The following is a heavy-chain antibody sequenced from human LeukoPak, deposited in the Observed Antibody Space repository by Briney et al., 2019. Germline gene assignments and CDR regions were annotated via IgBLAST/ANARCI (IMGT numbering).Heavy chain of an antibody. J-gene: IGHJ4*02. CDR3: ARGALWIDY. Sequence: ASVKVSSTASGYTFTSYSMHWVRQAPGQGLEWMGVINPSGGSTSYAQKFQGRVTITRDTSPCTVYMELGSQRSEGTAVYCCARGALWIDYGGQGTLVAVS. CDR2: INPSGGST. V-gene: IGHV1-46*01. CDR1: GYTFTSYS. D-gene: IGHD1-26*01.